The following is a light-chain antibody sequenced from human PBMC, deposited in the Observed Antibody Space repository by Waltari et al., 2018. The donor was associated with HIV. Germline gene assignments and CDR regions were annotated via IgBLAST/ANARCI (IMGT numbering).Light chain of an antibody. Sequence: EILMTQSPATLSVFPGARATLPCRASQSVNSNLAWYQQKPGQTPRLLIYGTSTRATDIPARFSGSGSGTEFTLTISSLQSEDFAVYYCHHYNNWRETFGQGTKVEIK. J-gene: IGKJ1*01. CDR3: HHYNNWRET. CDR1: QSVNSN. CDR2: GTS. V-gene: IGKV3-15*01.